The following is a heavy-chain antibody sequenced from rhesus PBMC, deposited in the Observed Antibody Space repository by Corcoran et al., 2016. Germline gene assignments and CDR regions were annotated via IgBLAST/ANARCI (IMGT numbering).Heavy chain of an antibody. V-gene: IGHV3-72*01. Sequence: EVQLVESGGGLVQPGGSLRLSCAASGFTFSSYAMQWVHQAQGKGLEWVSVTGLPVKKYYADAVTGRLTSSSVKVKNSLYLQLNPLRSEEPPVYYRASGTVTPPEFEYWGQAVLVTVS. CDR2: TGLPVKK. CDR1: GFTFSSYA. D-gene: IGHD4-23*01. J-gene: IGHJ4*01. CDR3: ASGTVTPPEFEY.